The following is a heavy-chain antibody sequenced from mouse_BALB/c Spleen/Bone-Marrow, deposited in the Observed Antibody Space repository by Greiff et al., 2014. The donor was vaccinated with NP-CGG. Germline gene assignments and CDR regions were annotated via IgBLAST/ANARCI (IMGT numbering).Heavy chain of an antibody. Sequence: EVMLVESGGGLVQPGGSRKLSCAASGFTFSSFGMHWVRQAPEKGLEWVAYISSGSSTIYYADTVKGRFTISRDNPKKHLFLPVTILRSEDTAMYYCARWGYYYAMVHWGQGTSVTVSS. CDR3: ARWGYYYAMVH. CDR2: ISSGSSTI. J-gene: IGHJ4*01. V-gene: IGHV5-17*02. CDR1: GFTFSSFG.